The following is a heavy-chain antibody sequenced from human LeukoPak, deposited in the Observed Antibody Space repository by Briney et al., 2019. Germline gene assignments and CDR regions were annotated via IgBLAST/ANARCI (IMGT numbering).Heavy chain of an antibody. CDR2: IPASGGST. J-gene: IGHJ4*02. D-gene: IGHD6-19*01. CDR1: GFTFSSNV. V-gene: IGHV3-23*01. Sequence: GGSLRLSCVASGFTFSSNVMIWVRQAPGKGLEWVSSIPASGGSTYYADSVKGRFTISRDNSKNSLYLQMNSLRAEDTAVYYCAKESSGGWYFEYWGQGTLVTVSS. CDR3: AKESSGGWYFEY.